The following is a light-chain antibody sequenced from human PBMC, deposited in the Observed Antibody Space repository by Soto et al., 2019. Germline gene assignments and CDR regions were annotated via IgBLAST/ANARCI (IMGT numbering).Light chain of an antibody. CDR1: QSISTF. CDR2: PPS. V-gene: IGKV1-39*01. Sequence: DIQVTQSPPTLSASVGDRVTITCRASQSISTFLNWYQQKPRRAPKLLIYPPSTLQSGVPSRFSGSGSGTDFTLTISSLQPEDFATYFCQQSYSTPITFGQGTRLQI. CDR3: QQSYSTPIT. J-gene: IGKJ5*01.